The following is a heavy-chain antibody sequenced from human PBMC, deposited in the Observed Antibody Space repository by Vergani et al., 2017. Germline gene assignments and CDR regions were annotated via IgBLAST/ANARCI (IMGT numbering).Heavy chain of an antibody. CDR1: GYTFTSYD. CDR3: HCIAAAGRVYYMDV. J-gene: IGHJ6*03. Sequence: QVQLVQSGAEVKKPGASVKVSCKASGYTFTSYDINWVRQATGQGLEWMGWMNPNSGKTGYAQKFQGRVTMTRNTSISTAYMELSSLRSEDTAVYYCHCIAAAGRVYYMDVWGKGTTVTVSS. CDR2: MNPNSGKT. D-gene: IGHD6-13*01. V-gene: IGHV1-8*01.